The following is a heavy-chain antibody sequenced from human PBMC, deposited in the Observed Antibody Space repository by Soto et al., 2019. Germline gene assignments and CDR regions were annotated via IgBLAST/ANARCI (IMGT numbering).Heavy chain of an antibody. D-gene: IGHD3-10*01. J-gene: IGHJ4*02. CDR3: ARGTSRGAYDF. CDR1: GYTFTSYG. CDR2: INVYNGNT. Sequence: QVQLVQSGAEVKKPGASVKVSCKASGYTFTSYGISGVRQAPGQGLEWMGWINVYNGNTNSAQKLQGRVTMTTDTSTLAAHLDLRRLRSDDTAVYFCARGTSRGAYDFWGQGNLVTGSS. V-gene: IGHV1-18*01.